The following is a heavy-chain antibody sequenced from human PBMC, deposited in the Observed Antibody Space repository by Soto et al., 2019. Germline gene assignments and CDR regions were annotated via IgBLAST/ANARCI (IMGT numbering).Heavy chain of an antibody. D-gene: IGHD3-10*01. CDR2: ISSSSTI. CDR1: GFTFSSYS. Sequence: GGSLRLSCAASGFTFSSYSMNWVRQAPGKGLEWVSYISSSSTIYYADSVKGRFTISRDNAKNSLYLQMNSLRAEDTAVYYCARGLGGSGSYYYFDYWGQGTLVTVSS. J-gene: IGHJ4*02. V-gene: IGHV3-48*01. CDR3: ARGLGGSGSYYYFDY.